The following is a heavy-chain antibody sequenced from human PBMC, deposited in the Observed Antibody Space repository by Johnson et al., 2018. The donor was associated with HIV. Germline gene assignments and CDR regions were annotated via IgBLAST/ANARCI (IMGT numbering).Heavy chain of an antibody. CDR3: AREESSGYYHGGRGAFDI. Sequence: VRLVESGGGVVQPGRSLRLSCAASGFTFSRYGMHWVRQAPGKGLEWVSVLFSGGSTYYADSVKGRFTISRDNSKNTLYLRMNSLRAEDTALYYCAREESSGYYHGGRGAFDIWGQGTMVTVSS. CDR2: LFSGGST. CDR1: GFTFSRYG. J-gene: IGHJ3*02. V-gene: IGHV3-66*01. D-gene: IGHD3-22*01.